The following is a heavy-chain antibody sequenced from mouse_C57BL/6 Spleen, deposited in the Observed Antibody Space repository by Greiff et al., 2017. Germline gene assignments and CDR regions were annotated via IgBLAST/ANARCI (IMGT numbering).Heavy chain of an antibody. J-gene: IGHJ4*01. CDR1: GYTFTDYE. V-gene: IGHV1-15*01. CDR3: TRGSNHGGVYYYAMDY. D-gene: IGHD2-5*01. Sequence: QVQLKESGAELVRPGASVTLSCKASGYTFTDYEMHWVKQTPVHGLEWIGAIDPETGGTAYNQKFKGKAILTADKSSSTAYMELRSLTSEDSAVYYCTRGSNHGGVYYYAMDYWGQGTSVTVSS. CDR2: IDPETGGT.